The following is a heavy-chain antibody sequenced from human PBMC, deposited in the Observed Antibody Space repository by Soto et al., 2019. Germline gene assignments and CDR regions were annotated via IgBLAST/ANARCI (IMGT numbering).Heavy chain of an antibody. V-gene: IGHV3-30*18. CDR2: ISYDGSNR. CDR1: GFTFNTYG. Sequence: QVQLVESGGGVVQPGRSLRLSCAASGFTFNTYGMHWVRQAPGKGLEGVAVISYDGSNRYYADSVKGRFTISRDNSKNTLHLQTNSVRAEDTAVYYCAKAQRGSGTHFDYWGQGTLVTVSS. D-gene: IGHD3-16*01. CDR3: AKAQRGSGTHFDY. J-gene: IGHJ4*02.